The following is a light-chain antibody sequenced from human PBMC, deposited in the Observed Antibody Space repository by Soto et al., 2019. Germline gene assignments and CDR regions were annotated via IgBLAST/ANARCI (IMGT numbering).Light chain of an antibody. J-gene: IGKJ1*01. Sequence: EIVMTQSPVALSVSPGEGATLSCRASQSVSSPLAWYQQKPGQAPRLLIYGASTRATGIPARFSGSGSGTEFTLSISSLQSEDFAVYDCQHYDNWPPWTFGQGTKVEIK. CDR2: GAS. CDR3: QHYDNWPPWT. V-gene: IGKV3-15*01. CDR1: QSVSSP.